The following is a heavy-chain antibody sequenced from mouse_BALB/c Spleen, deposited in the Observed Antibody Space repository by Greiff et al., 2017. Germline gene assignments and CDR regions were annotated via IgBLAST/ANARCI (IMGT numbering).Heavy chain of an antibody. J-gene: IGHJ4*01. D-gene: IGHD2-1*01. Sequence: VQLQQSGTVLARPGASVKMSCKASGYTFTSYWMHWVKQRPGQGLEWIGAIYPGNSDTSYNQKFKGKAKLTAVTSTSTAYMELSSLTNEDSAVYYCTRDGNYVKDVYAMDYWGQGTAVTVSS. CDR3: TRDGNYVKDVYAMDY. V-gene: IGHV1-5*01. CDR2: IYPGNSDT. CDR1: GYTFTSYW.